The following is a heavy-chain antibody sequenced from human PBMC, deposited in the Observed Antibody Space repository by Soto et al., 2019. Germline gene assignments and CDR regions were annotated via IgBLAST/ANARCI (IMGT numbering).Heavy chain of an antibody. J-gene: IGHJ5*02. D-gene: IGHD3-10*01. CDR1: GVIFSSYD. Sequence: EVQLVESGGGLVQPGGSLRLSCAASGVIFSSYDMNWVRQAPGKGLEWVSYISSGSGNILYADSVKGRFTISRDNAKNSLYLQMNSLRAADTAVYYCARTYGTGSLNWFDPWGQGTLVTVSS. V-gene: IGHV3-48*04. CDR3: ARTYGTGSLNWFDP. CDR2: ISSGSGNI.